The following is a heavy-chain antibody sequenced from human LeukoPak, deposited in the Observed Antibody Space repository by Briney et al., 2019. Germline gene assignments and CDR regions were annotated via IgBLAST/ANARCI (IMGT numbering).Heavy chain of an antibody. Sequence: GGSLRLSCAASGFTFSNYGMHWVRQAPGKGLEWVAFIGYNGRSKYYGDSVKGRFTISRDNSKSTLYLQMNSLRGEDTAAYYCAREGTDAFDIWGQGTMVTVSS. V-gene: IGHV3-30*02. D-gene: IGHD1-1*01. J-gene: IGHJ3*02. CDR3: AREGTDAFDI. CDR2: IGYNGRSK. CDR1: GFTFSNYG.